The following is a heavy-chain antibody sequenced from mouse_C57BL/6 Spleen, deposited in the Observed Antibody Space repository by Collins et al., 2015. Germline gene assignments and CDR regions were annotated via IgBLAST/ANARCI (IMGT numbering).Heavy chain of an antibody. J-gene: IGHJ4*01. Sequence: QVQLQQSGAELMKPGASVKISCKATGYTFSYYWIEWVKQRPGHGLEWIGGILPGSGNINYNEKFKGKATFTADTSSKTAYMQLSSLTSEDSAVYYCVRFADYWGQGTSVTVSS. V-gene: IGHV1-9*01. CDR2: ILPGSGNI. CDR3: VRFADY. CDR1: GYTFSYYW.